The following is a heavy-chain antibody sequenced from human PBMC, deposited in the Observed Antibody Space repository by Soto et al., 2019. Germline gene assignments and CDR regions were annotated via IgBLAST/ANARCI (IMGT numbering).Heavy chain of an antibody. D-gene: IGHD4-4*01. V-gene: IGHV3-23*01. Sequence: GGSLRLSCAASGFTFSSYAMSWVRQAPGKGLEWVSAISGSGGSTYYADSVKGRFTISRDNSKNTLYLQMNSLRAEDTAVYYCAMLPVTTLASGYGMDVWGQGTTVTVSS. J-gene: IGHJ6*02. CDR1: GFTFSSYA. CDR3: AMLPVTTLASGYGMDV. CDR2: ISGSGGST.